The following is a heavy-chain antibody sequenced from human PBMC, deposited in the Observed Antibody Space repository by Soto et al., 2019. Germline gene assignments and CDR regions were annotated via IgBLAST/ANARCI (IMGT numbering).Heavy chain of an antibody. V-gene: IGHV1-18*01. Sequence: ASVKVSCKASGYTFTSYGISWVRQAPGQGLEWMGWISAYNGNTNYAQKLQGRVTMTTDTSTSTAYMELRSLRPDDTAVYYCAREEDIVVVPAAMRSSPDAFDIWGQGTMVTVSS. J-gene: IGHJ3*02. CDR1: GYTFTSYG. CDR2: ISAYNGNT. D-gene: IGHD2-2*01. CDR3: AREEDIVVVPAAMRSSPDAFDI.